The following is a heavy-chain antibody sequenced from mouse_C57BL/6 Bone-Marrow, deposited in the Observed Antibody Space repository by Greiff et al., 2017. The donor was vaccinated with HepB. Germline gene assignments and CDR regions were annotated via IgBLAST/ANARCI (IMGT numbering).Heavy chain of an antibody. CDR3: ARSYDGYLYWYFDV. CDR1: GFTFSSYT. Sequence: EVMLVESGGGLVKPGGSLKLSCAASGFTFSSYTMSWVRQTPEKRLEWVATISGGGGNTYYPDSVKGRFTISRDNAKNTLYLQMSSLRSEDTALYYCARSYDGYLYWYFDVWGTGTTVTVSS. CDR2: ISGGGGNT. V-gene: IGHV5-9*01. J-gene: IGHJ1*03. D-gene: IGHD2-3*01.